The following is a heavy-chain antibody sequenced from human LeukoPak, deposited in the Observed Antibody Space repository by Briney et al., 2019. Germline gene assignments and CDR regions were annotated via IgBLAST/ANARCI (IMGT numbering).Heavy chain of an antibody. CDR1: GFTFSTYA. V-gene: IGHV3-23*01. J-gene: IGHJ4*02. CDR3: AKGFPGGSYYVFDY. Sequence: GGSLRLSCAASGFTFSTYAMSWVRQAPEKGLEWVSAISGRGGSTYYADSVKGRITISRDNSKNTLYLQMNSLRAEDTAVYYCAKGFPGGSYYVFDYWGQGTLVTVSS. CDR2: ISGRGGST. D-gene: IGHD1-26*01.